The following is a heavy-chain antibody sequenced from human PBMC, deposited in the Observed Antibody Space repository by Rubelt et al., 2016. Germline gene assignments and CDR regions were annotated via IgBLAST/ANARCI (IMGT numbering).Heavy chain of an antibody. CDR1: GFTFSSYS. J-gene: IGHJ4*02. Sequence: EVQLVESGGGLVQPGGSLRLSCAASGFTFSSYSMNWVRQAPGKGLEWVSYISSSSSTIYYADSVKGRFTISRDNAKNSLDLQMNSLRDEDTAVYYCATQGYCSSTSCYGAYWGQGTLVTVSS. V-gene: IGHV3-48*02. CDR2: ISSSSSTI. CDR3: ATQGYCSSTSCYGAY. D-gene: IGHD2-2*01.